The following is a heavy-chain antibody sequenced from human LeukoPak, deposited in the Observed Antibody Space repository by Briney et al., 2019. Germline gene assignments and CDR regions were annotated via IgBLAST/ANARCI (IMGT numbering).Heavy chain of an antibody. Sequence: SETLSLTCAVYGGSFSGYYWSWIRQPPGKGLEWIGEINHSGSNNYNPSLKSRVTISVDTSKNQFSLKLSSVTAADTAVYYCARSGIEDIVLMVYAHFDYWGQGTLVTVSS. V-gene: IGHV4-34*01. CDR2: INHSGSN. CDR3: ARSGIEDIVLMVYAHFDY. J-gene: IGHJ4*02. D-gene: IGHD2-8*01. CDR1: GGSFSGYY.